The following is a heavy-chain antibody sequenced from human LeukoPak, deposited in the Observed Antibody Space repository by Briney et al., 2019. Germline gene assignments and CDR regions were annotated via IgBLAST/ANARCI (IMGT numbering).Heavy chain of an antibody. CDR3: AKSSYSNYIRPADY. V-gene: IGHV3-23*01. D-gene: IGHD4-11*01. CDR2: ISGSGGST. J-gene: IGHJ4*02. Sequence: GGSLRLSCAASGFTFSSYAMHWVRQAPGKGPEWVSAISGSGGSTYYADSVKGRFTISRDNSKNTLYLQMNSLRAEDTAVYYCAKSSYSNYIRPADYWGQGALVTVSS. CDR1: GFTFSSYA.